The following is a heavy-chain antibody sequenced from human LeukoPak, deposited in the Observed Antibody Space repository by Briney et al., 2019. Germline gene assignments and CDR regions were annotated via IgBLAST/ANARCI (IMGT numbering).Heavy chain of an antibody. CDR2: IHTSGST. Sequence: SETLSLTCTVSGGSISSNYWSWIRQPAGKGLEWIGRIHTSGSTSHNPSLKSRVTMSGDTSKNQFSLTLRSVTAADTAVYFCANTVPGTGYFDYWGRGTLVTVSS. D-gene: IGHD6-19*01. V-gene: IGHV4-4*07. J-gene: IGHJ4*02. CDR3: ANTVPGTGYFDY. CDR1: GGSISSNY.